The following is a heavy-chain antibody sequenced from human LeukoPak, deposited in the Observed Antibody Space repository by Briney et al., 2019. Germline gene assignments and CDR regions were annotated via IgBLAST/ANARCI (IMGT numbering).Heavy chain of an antibody. D-gene: IGHD3-22*01. J-gene: IGHJ4*02. CDR3: ARDLYRIVVVPHYFDY. V-gene: IGHV3-48*01. CDR1: GLTFSDYS. Sequence: GGSLRLSCTASGLTFSDYSMNWVRQAPGKGLEWVSYISSSSSTIYYADSVKGRFTISRDNAKNSLYLQMNSLRAEDTAVYYCARDLYRIVVVPHYFDYWGQGTLVTVSS. CDR2: ISSSSSTI.